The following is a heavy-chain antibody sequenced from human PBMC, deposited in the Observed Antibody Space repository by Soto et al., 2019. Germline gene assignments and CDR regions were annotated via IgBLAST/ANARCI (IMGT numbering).Heavy chain of an antibody. Sequence: GGSLRLSCVASGFPLSSYNMNWVRQAPGKGLEWVSYINLFSNTIYYAESVRGRFSITRDHAKNSVFLEMNSLRDDDTALYYCVRDGGRYYDMDLWGQGTTVTVSS. CDR1: GFPLSSYN. CDR2: INLFSNTI. V-gene: IGHV3-48*02. CDR3: VRDGGRYYDMDL. J-gene: IGHJ6*02. D-gene: IGHD3-16*01.